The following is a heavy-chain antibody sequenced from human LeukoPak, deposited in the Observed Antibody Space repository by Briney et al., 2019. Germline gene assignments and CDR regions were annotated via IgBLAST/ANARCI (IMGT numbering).Heavy chain of an antibody. CDR1: GFTFSSYS. J-gene: IGHJ4*02. D-gene: IGHD3-22*01. Sequence: GGSLRLSCAASGFTFSSYSMNWVRQAPGKGLEWVSSISSSSSYIYYADSVKGRFTIPRDNAKNSLYLQMNSLRAEDTAVYYCARAAYDNSGYLTLWGQGTLVTVSS. CDR3: ARAAYDNSGYLTL. V-gene: IGHV3-21*01. CDR2: ISSSSSYI.